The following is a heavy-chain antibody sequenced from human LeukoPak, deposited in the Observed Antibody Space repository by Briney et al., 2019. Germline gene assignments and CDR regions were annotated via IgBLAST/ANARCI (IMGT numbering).Heavy chain of an antibody. J-gene: IGHJ6*03. V-gene: IGHV1-8*03. CDR3: ARAQVLRFSEWSRPYYYYMDV. D-gene: IGHD3-3*01. CDR1: GYTFTSYD. Sequence: ASVKVSCKASGYTFTSYDINWVRQATGQGLEWMGWMNPNSGNTGYAQKFQGRVTVTRNTSISTAYMELSSLRSEDTAVYYCARAQVLRFSEWSRPYYYYMDVWGKGTTVTVSS. CDR2: MNPNSGNT.